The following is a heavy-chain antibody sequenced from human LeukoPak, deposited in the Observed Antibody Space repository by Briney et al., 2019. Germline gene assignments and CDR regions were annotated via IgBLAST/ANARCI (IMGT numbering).Heavy chain of an antibody. Sequence: GGSLRLSCAASGFTFSSYSMNWVRQAPGKGLEWVSSISSSSSYIYYADSVKGRFTISRDNAKSSLYLQMNSLRAEDTAVYYCARVAALYDPNDYWGQGTLVTVSS. V-gene: IGHV3-21*01. CDR3: ARVAALYDPNDY. D-gene: IGHD2-2*02. CDR2: ISSSSSYI. J-gene: IGHJ4*02. CDR1: GFTFSSYS.